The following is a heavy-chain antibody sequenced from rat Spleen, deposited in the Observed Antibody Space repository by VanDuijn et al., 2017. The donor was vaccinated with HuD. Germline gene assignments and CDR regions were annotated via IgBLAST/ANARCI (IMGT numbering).Heavy chain of an antibody. J-gene: IGHJ4*01. CDR1: GFTFSDYF. CDR3: SIDRRYYDDSYVMDA. Sequence: EVQLVESGGGLVQPGGSLKLSCAASGFTFSDYFMAWVRQAPTKGLERVASISYDGGGTYYRDSVKGRFTISRDNAKSSLYLQMDSLRSEDTATYYCSIDRRYYDDSYVMDAWGQGASVTVSS. D-gene: IGHD1-12*02. CDR2: ISYDGGGT. V-gene: IGHV5-20*01.